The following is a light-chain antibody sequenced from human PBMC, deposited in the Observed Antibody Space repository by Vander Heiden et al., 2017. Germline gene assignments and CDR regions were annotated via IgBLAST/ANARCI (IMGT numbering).Light chain of an antibody. CDR3: QQSYRPPYT. CDR1: QSISSY. V-gene: IGKV1-39*01. J-gene: IGKJ2*01. CDR2: AAS. Sequence: IQMTQSPSSLSASVGDRVIIPCRASQSISSYLNWYQQKPGKAPKLLIYAASSLQSGVPSRFSGSGSGTDFTLTVSCLQSEDFATYYCQQSYRPPYTFGQGTKLEIK.